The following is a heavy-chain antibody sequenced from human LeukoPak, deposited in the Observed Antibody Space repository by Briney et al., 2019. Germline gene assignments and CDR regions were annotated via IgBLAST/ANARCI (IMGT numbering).Heavy chain of an antibody. CDR1: DASISSYY. CDR2: IHYSGST. CDR3: AGGGGSDTYFAFDI. V-gene: IGHV4-59*01. Sequence: SETLSLTCTVSDASISSYYWSWIRQSPGKGLEWIGYIHYSGSTIYNPSLKSRVTISIDTSKNRFSLRLSSVTAADTAVYYCAGGGGSDTYFAFDIWGQGTMVTVSS. J-gene: IGHJ3*02. D-gene: IGHD3-16*01.